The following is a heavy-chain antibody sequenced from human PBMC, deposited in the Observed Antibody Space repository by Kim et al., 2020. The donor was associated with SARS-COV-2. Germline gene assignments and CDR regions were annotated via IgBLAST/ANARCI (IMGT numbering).Heavy chain of an antibody. CDR1: GGTFSSYA. D-gene: IGHD3-9*01. CDR3: AREATYYDILTGWVQELGHPRYYFDY. V-gene: IGHV1-69*06. Sequence: SVKVSCKASGGTFSSYAISWVRQAPGQGLEWMGGIIPIFGTANYAQKFQGRVTITADKSTSTAYMELSSLRSEDTAVYYCAREATYYDILTGWVQELGHPRYYFDYWGQGTLVTVSS. CDR2: IIPIFGTA. J-gene: IGHJ4*02.